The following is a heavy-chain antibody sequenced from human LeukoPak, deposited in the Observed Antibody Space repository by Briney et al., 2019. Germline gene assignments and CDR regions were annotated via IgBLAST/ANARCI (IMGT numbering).Heavy chain of an antibody. CDR2: VSYDGSWD. D-gene: IGHD3-16*02. CDR1: GFTFSNYA. V-gene: IGHV3-30*01. Sequence: PGRSLRLSCAASGFTFSNYAMHWVRQNPGKGLEWVAFVSYDGSWDSHSDSVKGRFTISRDDTKNTLYLQMTRLRAEDTAVYYCTREERGYIPAFWGQGTLVTVSS. J-gene: IGHJ4*02. CDR3: TREERGYIPAF.